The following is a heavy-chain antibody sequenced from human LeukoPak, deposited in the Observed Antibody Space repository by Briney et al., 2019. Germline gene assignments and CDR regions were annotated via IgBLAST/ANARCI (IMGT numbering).Heavy chain of an antibody. CDR2: ISGSGGST. CDR3: AREWFDP. CDR1: EFTFRSYG. J-gene: IGHJ5*02. Sequence: GGSLRLSCAASEFTFRSYGMSWVRQAPGKGLEWVSGISGSGGSTYYADSVKGRFTISRDNAKNSLYLQMNSLRAEDTAVYYCAREWFDPWGQGTLVTVSS. D-gene: IGHD1-26*01. V-gene: IGHV3-23*01.